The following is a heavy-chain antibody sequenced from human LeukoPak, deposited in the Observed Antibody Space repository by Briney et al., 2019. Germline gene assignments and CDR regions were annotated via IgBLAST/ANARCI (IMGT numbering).Heavy chain of an antibody. D-gene: IGHD5-18*01. CDR3: ASLGDAGYSYGKL. J-gene: IGHJ4*02. V-gene: IGHV5-51*01. CDR2: IYPGDSDI. CDR1: GYTFTNCW. Sequence: GESLKISCKGSGYTFTNCWIGWVRQMPGKGLEWMGIIYPGDSDIRYSPPFQGQVTISADKSISTAYLQWSSLKASDTAMYYCASLGDAGYSYGKLWGQGTLVTVSS.